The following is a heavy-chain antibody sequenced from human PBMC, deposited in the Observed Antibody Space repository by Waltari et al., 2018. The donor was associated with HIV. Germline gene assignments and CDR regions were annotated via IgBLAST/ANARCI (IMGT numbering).Heavy chain of an antibody. D-gene: IGHD3-10*01. J-gene: IGHJ4*02. V-gene: IGHV3-23*01. CDR2: ISGSGGST. Sequence: EVQLLESGGGLVQPGGSLRLSCAASGFTFSSYAMSWVRQAPGKGLEWVSAISGSGGSTYYADSGKGRFTISRDNSKNTLYLQMNSLRAEDTAVYYCAKEGFTMVRGVILPKYFDYWGQGTLVTVSS. CDR3: AKEGFTMVRGVILPKYFDY. CDR1: GFTFSSYA.